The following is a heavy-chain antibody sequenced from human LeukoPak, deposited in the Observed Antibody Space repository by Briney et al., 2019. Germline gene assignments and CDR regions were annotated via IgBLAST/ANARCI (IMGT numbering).Heavy chain of an antibody. CDR2: ISSSSSTI. J-gene: IGHJ6*04. D-gene: IGHD3-10*02. V-gene: IGHV3-21*06. CDR1: GFTFSSYS. Sequence: GGSQRLSCAASGFTFSSYSMNWVRQAPGKGLEWVSPISSSSSTIYYADSVKGRFTISRDNAKNSLYLQMNSLRAEDTAVCYCAELGITMIGGVWGKGTTVTISS. CDR3: AELGITMIGGV.